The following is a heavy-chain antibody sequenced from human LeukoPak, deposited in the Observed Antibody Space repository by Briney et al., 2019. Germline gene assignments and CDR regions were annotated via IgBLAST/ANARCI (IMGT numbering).Heavy chain of an antibody. J-gene: IGHJ2*01. Sequence: SETLSLTCTVSGCSISSSSYYWGWIRQPPGKGLEWIGSIYYSGSTYYNPSLKSRVTISVDTSKNQSSLKLSSVTAADTAVYYCARIVVVTDIRKDLYFDLWGRGTLVTVSS. CDR1: GCSISSSSYY. CDR3: ARIVVVTDIRKDLYFDL. V-gene: IGHV4-39*01. CDR2: IYYSGST. D-gene: IGHD2-21*02.